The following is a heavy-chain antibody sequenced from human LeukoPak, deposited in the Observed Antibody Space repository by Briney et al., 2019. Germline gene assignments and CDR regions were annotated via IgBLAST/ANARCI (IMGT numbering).Heavy chain of an antibody. CDR3: ARVGVGYCSSTSCPRSYFDY. CDR1: GYTFTSYA. J-gene: IGHJ4*02. D-gene: IGHD2-2*01. CDR2: IIPIFGTA. V-gene: IGHV1-69*13. Sequence: ASVKVSCKASGYTFTSYAISWVRQAPGQGLEWMGGIIPIFGTANYAQKFQGRVTITADESTSTAYMELSSLRSEDTAVYYCARVGVGYCSSTSCPRSYFDYWGQGTLVTVSS.